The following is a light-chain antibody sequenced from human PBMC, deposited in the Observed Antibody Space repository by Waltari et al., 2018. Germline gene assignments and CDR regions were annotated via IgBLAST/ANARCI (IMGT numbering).Light chain of an antibody. J-gene: IGLJ2*01. V-gene: IGLV2-14*02. CDR2: EAT. Sequence: QSALTPPASVSGSPGQSITLPCTGTSSDVGRNNLVSWYQQHPGQAPKLIIYEATKRTSGVSNRFSGSKSGNTASLTISGLQAEDEGDYYCCSYTNTHVVFGGGTKLTVL. CDR3: CSYTNTHVV. CDR1: SSDVGRNNL.